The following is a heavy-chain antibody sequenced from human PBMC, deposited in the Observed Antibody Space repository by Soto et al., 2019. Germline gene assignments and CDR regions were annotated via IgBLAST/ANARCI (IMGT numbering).Heavy chain of an antibody. Sequence: QVQLVQSGAEVKKPGASVKVSCKASGYTFTSYAMHWVRQAPGQRLEWMGWINAGNGNTKYSQKFQGRVTITRDTSASTAYMELSSLRSEDTAVYYCARAMRFYSSGPWSDIWGQGTMVTVSS. CDR2: INAGNGNT. D-gene: IGHD6-25*01. V-gene: IGHV1-3*01. CDR3: ARAMRFYSSGPWSDI. J-gene: IGHJ3*02. CDR1: GYTFTSYA.